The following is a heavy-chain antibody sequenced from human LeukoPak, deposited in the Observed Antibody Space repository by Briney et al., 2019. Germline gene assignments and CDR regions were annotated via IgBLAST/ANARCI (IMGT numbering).Heavy chain of an antibody. V-gene: IGHV4-39*01. CDR3: ARVPIVVVITTPDAFDI. D-gene: IGHD3-22*01. CDR1: GGSISSYY. J-gene: IGHJ3*02. Sequence: SETLSLTCTVSGGSISSYYWSWIRQPPGKGLEWIGSIYYSGSTYYNPSLKSRVTISVDTSKNQFSLKLSSVTAADTAVYYCARVPIVVVITTPDAFDIWGQGTMVTVSS. CDR2: IYYSGST.